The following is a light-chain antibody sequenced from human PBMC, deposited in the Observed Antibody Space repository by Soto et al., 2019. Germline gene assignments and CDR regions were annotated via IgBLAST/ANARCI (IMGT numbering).Light chain of an antibody. J-gene: IGKJ4*01. CDR2: GAS. V-gene: IGKV3-15*01. CDR3: QQYNDWPLT. Sequence: EIVMTQSPATLSVSPGEGATLSCRASQSISSNLAWYQQKPGQAPKLLTYGASTRATGFPARFSGSGSGTEFTLTISSLQSEDFAVYYCQQYNDWPLTFGGGTKVEIK. CDR1: QSISSN.